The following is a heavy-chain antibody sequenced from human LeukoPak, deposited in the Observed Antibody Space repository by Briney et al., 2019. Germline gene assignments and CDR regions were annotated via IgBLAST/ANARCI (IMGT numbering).Heavy chain of an antibody. J-gene: IGHJ4*02. D-gene: IGHD2-15*01. Sequence: GSLRLSCAASGFTFRDFGIHWVRQAPGKGLEWVTFIRNDGSDKYYTASVRGRFTISRDNSQSTVFLQMNTLRAEDTAVYFCAKSPVSSCRGSFCYPFDYWGQGNLVTVSS. CDR1: GFTFRDFG. CDR2: IRNDGSDK. V-gene: IGHV3-30*02. CDR3: AKSPVSSCRGSFCYPFDY.